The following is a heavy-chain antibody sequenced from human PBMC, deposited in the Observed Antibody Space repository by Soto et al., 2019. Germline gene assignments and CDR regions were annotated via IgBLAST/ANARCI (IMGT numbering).Heavy chain of an antibody. CDR1: GFTFSSYG. CDR3: AKDESAAQINYYYYGMDV. Sequence: QTGGSLRLSCAASGFTFSSYGMHWVRQAPGKGLEWVAVISYDGSNKYYADSVRGRFTISRDNSKNTLYLQMNSLRAEDTAVYYCAKDESAAQINYYYYGMDVWGQGTTVTVSS. CDR2: ISYDGSNK. V-gene: IGHV3-30*18. J-gene: IGHJ6*02. D-gene: IGHD6-13*01.